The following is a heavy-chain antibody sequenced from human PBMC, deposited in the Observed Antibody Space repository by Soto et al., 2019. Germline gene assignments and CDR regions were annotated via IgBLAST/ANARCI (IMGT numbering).Heavy chain of an antibody. Sequence: PSETLSRTCAVSGEYVSNDNYYWIWIRQPPGKGLEWIGYIYYSGTTNYNSYLKSRLSLSVDMSKNQFSLKLASVTAADTAVYFCARSQRGRTAFTFDYWGQGALVTVSS. CDR2: IYYSGTT. CDR3: ARSQRGRTAFTFDY. CDR1: GEYVSNDNYY. V-gene: IGHV4-61*01. J-gene: IGHJ4*02. D-gene: IGHD3-16*01.